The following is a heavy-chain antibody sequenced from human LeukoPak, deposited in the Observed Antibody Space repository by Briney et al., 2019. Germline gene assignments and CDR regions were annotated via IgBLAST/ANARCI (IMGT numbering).Heavy chain of an antibody. CDR2: ISSSSSYI. CDR3: ARDWDSGYDTYYFDY. V-gene: IGHV3-21*01. J-gene: IGHJ4*02. CDR1: GFTFSSYS. D-gene: IGHD5-12*01. Sequence: GGSLRLSCAASGFTFSSYSMNWVRQAPGKGLEWVSSISSSSSYIYYADSVKGRFTISRDNAKNSLYLQMNSLRAEDTAVYYCARDWDSGYDTYYFDYWGQGTLVTVSP.